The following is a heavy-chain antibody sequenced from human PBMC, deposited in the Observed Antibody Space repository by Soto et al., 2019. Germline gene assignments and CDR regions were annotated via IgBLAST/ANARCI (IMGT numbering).Heavy chain of an antibody. Sequence: ASVKVSCKASGYTFTNHAMHWVRQAPGQRLEWMGWINAGNGNTKYSQNLQGRVTITRDTSASTAYMEMSSLRSEDTAIYYCARLRSVYNYGMEVWGQGTTVTVYS. CDR3: ARLRSVYNYGMEV. CDR1: GYTFTNHA. J-gene: IGHJ6*02. CDR2: INAGNGNT. V-gene: IGHV1-3*01. D-gene: IGHD2-8*01.